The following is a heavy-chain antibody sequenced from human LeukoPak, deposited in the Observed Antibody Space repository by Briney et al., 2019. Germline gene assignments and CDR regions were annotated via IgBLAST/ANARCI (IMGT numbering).Heavy chain of an antibody. J-gene: IGHJ4*02. CDR3: AREDIVVVPAAIDY. CDR1: GGSISSYY. V-gene: IGHV4-59*01. D-gene: IGHD2-2*01. Sequence: PSQTLSLTCTVSGGSISSYYWSWIRQPPGKGLEWIGYIYYSGSTNYNPSLKSRVTISVDTSKNQFSLKLSSVTAADTAVYYCAREDIVVVPAAIDYWGQGTLVTVSS. CDR2: IYYSGST.